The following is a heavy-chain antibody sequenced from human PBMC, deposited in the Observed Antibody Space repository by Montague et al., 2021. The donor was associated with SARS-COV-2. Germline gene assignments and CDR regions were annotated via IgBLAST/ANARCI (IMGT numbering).Heavy chain of an antibody. CDR2: TNHSGST. V-gene: IGHV4-34*01. D-gene: IGHD6-13*01. J-gene: IGHJ5*02. CDR3: ARGRVGSSWYRERNNWFDP. Sequence: SETLSLTCAVYGGSFSGYYWSWIRQPPGKGLEWIGETNHSGSTNYNPSXXSRVTISVDTSENQFSLKLSSVTAADTAVYYCARGRVGSSWYRERNNWFDPWGQGTLVTVSS. CDR1: GGSFSGYY.